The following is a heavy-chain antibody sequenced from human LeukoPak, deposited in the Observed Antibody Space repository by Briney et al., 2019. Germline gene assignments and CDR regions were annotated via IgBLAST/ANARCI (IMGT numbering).Heavy chain of an antibody. V-gene: IGHV5-51*01. D-gene: IGHD3-16*01. CDR1: GYSFTTHW. J-gene: IGHJ5*02. CDR3: ARLEEDLTLGVAGYWFVP. CDR2: IYPDDSNT. Sequence: GESLKISCKGSGYSFTTHWIGWVRQIPGKGLEWMGIIYPDDSNTRYSPSFQGQVTLSADKSINTAYLQWSSLRASDTAMYYCARLEEDLTLGVAGYWFVPWGQGTLVTVS.